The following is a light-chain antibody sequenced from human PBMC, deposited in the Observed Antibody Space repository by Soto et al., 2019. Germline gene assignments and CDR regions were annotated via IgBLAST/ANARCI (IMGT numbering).Light chain of an antibody. Sequence: EIVMTQSPATLSVSPGERATLSFRSSQSVSSNFAWYQQKPGQAPRLLIYGASTRSTGIPARFSGSGSGTEFTLTISSLQSEDFAVYSCQQYNNWPPLTFGGGTKVEIK. CDR3: QQYNNWPPLT. CDR1: QSVSSN. CDR2: GAS. J-gene: IGKJ4*01. V-gene: IGKV3-15*01.